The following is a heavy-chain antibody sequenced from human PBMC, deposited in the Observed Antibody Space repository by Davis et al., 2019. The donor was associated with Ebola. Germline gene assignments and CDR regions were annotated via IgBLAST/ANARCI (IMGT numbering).Heavy chain of an antibody. Sequence: GSLRLSCTVSGDSISSYYWSWIRQRPGKGLEWIGYIHYIGSTKYNPSLKSRVTMSIDTSGSQFSLRLSSVTAADTAIYYCARGRRPVNMVGGVVSYFDPWGQGSLVAVSS. CDR3: ARGRRPVNMVGGVVSYFDP. CDR1: GDSISSYY. CDR2: IHYIGST. D-gene: IGHD3-10*01. V-gene: IGHV4-59*08. J-gene: IGHJ4*02.